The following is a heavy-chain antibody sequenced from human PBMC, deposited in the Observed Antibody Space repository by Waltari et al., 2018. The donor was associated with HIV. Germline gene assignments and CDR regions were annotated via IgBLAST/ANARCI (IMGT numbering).Heavy chain of an antibody. V-gene: IGHV3-30*01. Sequence: IHWVRQAPGKGLEWVALISYDGSNKYYADSVKGRFTISRDNSKNTLYLQMNSLRAEDTSVYYCARDTGYCSFGSCSYNWLDPWGQGTLVSVSS. D-gene: IGHD2-15*01. CDR3: ARDTGYCSFGSCSYNWLDP. CDR2: ISYDGSNK. J-gene: IGHJ5*02.